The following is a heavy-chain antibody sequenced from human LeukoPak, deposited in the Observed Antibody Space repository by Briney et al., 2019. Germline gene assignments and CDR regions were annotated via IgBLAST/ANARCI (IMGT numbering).Heavy chain of an antibody. CDR2: ISGSGGNT. J-gene: IGHJ5*01. Sequence: LSGGSLRLSCAVSGFTFSSYAMSWVRQAPGKGLDWVSIISGSGGNTYYADSVKGRFTISRDNSKNTLYLQMNSLRGEDTALYYCAKHKENYGDSCLDDSWGQGTLVTVSS. V-gene: IGHV3-23*01. CDR3: AKHKENYGDSCLDDS. D-gene: IGHD4-17*01. CDR1: GFTFSSYA.